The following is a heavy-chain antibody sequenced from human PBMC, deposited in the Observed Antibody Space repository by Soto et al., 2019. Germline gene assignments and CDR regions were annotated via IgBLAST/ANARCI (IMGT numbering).Heavy chain of an antibody. CDR1: GFTXGDYA. D-gene: IGHD5-12*01. J-gene: IGHJ4*02. V-gene: IGHV3-49*03. CDR2: IRSKPYGVTT. CDR3: TRGIWEMATIRPENY. Sequence: PGGSLRLSCTGSGFTXGDYAMSWFRQAPGKGLEWVGFIRSKPYGVTTEYAASVKGRFTISRDDSKSIAYLQMNSLTTEDTAVYYCTRGIWEMATIRPENYWGQGTLVTVSS.